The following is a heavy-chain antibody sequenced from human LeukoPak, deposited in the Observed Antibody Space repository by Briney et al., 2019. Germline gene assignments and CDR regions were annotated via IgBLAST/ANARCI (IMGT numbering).Heavy chain of an antibody. CDR3: ARESPGPDYYYYYGMDV. CDR1: GFTLSSYA. Sequence: GGSLRLSCAASGFTLSSYAMHWVRQAPGKGLEWVAVISYDGSNKYYADSVKGRFTISRDNSKNTLYLQMNSLRAEDTAVYYCARESPGPDYYYYYGMDVWGQGTTVTVSS. J-gene: IGHJ6*02. V-gene: IGHV3-30*04. CDR2: ISYDGSNK.